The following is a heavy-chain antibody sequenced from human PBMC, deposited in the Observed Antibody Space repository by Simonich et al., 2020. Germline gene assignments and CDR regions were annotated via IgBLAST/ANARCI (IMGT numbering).Heavy chain of an antibody. D-gene: IGHD3-10*01. CDR3: ARDREVYGSGSYYNY. CDR2: IKQEGSGK. V-gene: IGHV3-7*01. CDR1: GFTFSSYW. Sequence: EVQLVESGGGLVQPGGSLRLSCAASGFTFSSYWMSWVRQAPGKGLEWVAKIKQEGSGKYYVDSVKGRFTISRDNAKNSLYLQMNSLRAEDTAVYYCARDREVYGSGSYYNYWGQGTLVTVSS. J-gene: IGHJ4*02.